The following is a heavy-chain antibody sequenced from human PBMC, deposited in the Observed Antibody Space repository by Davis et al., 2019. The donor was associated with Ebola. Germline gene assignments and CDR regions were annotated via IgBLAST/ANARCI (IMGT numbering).Heavy chain of an antibody. CDR2: IYPGDSDT. Sequence: GESLKIPCKGSGYSFTSYWIGWVRQMPGKGLEWIGIIYPGDSDTRYSPSFQGQVTISADKSISTAYLQWSSLKASDTAMYYCARWDYGDYVRRGWFDPWGQGTLVTVSS. J-gene: IGHJ5*02. CDR3: ARWDYGDYVRRGWFDP. V-gene: IGHV5-51*01. CDR1: GYSFTSYW. D-gene: IGHD4-17*01.